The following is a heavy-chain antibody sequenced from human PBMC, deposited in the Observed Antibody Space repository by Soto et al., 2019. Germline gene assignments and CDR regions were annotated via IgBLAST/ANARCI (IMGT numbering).Heavy chain of an antibody. Sequence: EVQLLESGGGLVQPGGSLRLSCAASGFTFSSYAMSWVRQAPGKGLEWVSAISGSGGSTDYADSVKGRCTISRDNAKNPLYPQMNSLRAEDTAVYYCAKDHLSTYFIPAAHLDYWGQGALVTVSS. J-gene: IGHJ4*02. CDR2: ISGSGGST. CDR1: GFTFSSYA. V-gene: IGHV3-23*01. CDR3: AKDHLSTYFIPAAHLDY. D-gene: IGHD6-13*01.